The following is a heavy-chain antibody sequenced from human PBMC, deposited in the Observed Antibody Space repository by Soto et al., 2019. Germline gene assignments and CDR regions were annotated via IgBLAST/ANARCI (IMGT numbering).Heavy chain of an antibody. CDR1: GYSFTSYW. V-gene: IGHV5-10-1*01. D-gene: IGHD6-25*01. J-gene: IGHJ6*02. CDR3: ARHAGNPAALSGYCMDV. CDR2: IDPSASYT. Sequence: GESLKIPCKGSGYSFTSYWISWVRQMPGKGLGWMGRIDPSASYTNYSPSFQGHVTIAADKSISTAYLQWSSLKASDTAMYYCARHAGNPAALSGYCMDVWGQGTTVTVSS.